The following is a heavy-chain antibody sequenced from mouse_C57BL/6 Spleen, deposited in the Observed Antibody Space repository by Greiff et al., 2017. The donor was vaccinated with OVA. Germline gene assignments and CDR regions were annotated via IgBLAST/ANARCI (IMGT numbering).Heavy chain of an antibody. CDR2: INPNNGGT. V-gene: IGHV1-26*01. D-gene: IGHD4-1*01. CDR3: AREGNWDVAWFAY. Sequence: VQLQQSGPELVKPGASVKISCKASGYTFTDYYMNWVKQSHGKSLEWIGDINPNNGGTSYNQKFKGKATLTVDKSSSTAYMELRSLTSEDSAVYYGAREGNWDVAWFAYWGQGTLVTVSA. CDR1: GYTFTDYY. J-gene: IGHJ3*01.